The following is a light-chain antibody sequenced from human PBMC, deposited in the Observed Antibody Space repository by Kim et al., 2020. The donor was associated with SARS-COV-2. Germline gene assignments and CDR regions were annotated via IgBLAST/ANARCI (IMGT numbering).Light chain of an antibody. J-gene: IGLJ1*01. V-gene: IGLV2-11*01. CDR2: DVT. CDR1: SSDVGGYKF. CDR3: CSYTGYYNYV. Sequence: QSALTQPPSASGSPGQSVTISCTGTSSDVGGYKFVSWYQQHPGKAPKLIIYDVTKRPSGVPDRFSGSKSGNTASLVISGLQAEDEADYYCCSYTGYYNYVFGSGTKVTVL.